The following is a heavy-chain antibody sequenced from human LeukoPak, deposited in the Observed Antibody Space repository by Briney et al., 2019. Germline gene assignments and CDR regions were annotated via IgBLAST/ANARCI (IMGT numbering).Heavy chain of an antibody. CDR3: ARARKTYYDSTDYYSAFDF. CDR1: GGSITSYY. J-gene: IGHJ4*02. V-gene: IGHV4-59*01. CDR2: MSDSGNT. D-gene: IGHD3-22*01. Sequence: SETLSLTCTVSGGSITSYYWNWIRQPPGKGLEWIGYMSDSGNTNFNPSLKSRVTMSIDMLKNQFSLNLSSVTAADTAVYYCARARKTYYDSTDYYSAFDFWGQGILVTVSS.